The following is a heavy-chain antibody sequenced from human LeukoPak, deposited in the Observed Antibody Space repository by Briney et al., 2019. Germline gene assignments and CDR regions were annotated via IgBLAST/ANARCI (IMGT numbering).Heavy chain of an antibody. J-gene: IGHJ3*02. D-gene: IGHD6-13*01. CDR1: GSITSGDYY. CDR3: ARATLASAGAIRALDAFDI. Sequence: SETLSLTCGGSITSGDYYWSWIRQPPGKGLEWIGHIFYSGITYYNPSLKSRVTISLDTSEKQFSLRLTSVTAADTAVYYCARATLASAGAIRALDAFDIWGQGTMVTVSS. CDR2: IFYSGIT. V-gene: IGHV4-30-4*01.